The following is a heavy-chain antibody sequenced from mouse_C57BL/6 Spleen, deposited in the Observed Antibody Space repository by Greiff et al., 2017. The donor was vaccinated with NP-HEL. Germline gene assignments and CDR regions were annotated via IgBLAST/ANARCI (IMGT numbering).Heavy chain of an antibody. V-gene: IGHV1-80*01. Sequence: VQLQQSGAELVKPGASVKISCKASGYAFSSYWMNWVKQRPGKGLEWIGQIYPGDGDTNYNGKFKGKATLTADKSSSTAYMQLSSLTSEDSAVYFCARGAQATIYAMDYWGQGTSVTVSS. D-gene: IGHD3-2*02. CDR1: GYAFSSYW. J-gene: IGHJ4*01. CDR3: ARGAQATIYAMDY. CDR2: IYPGDGDT.